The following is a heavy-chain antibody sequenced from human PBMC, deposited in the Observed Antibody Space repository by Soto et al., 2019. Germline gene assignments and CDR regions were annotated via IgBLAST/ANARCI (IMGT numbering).Heavy chain of an antibody. D-gene: IGHD6-13*01. CDR3: ARGGSSWSAEYYQH. J-gene: IGHJ1*01. Sequence: QVPLVQSGAEMKKPGASVKVSCKASGYTFTNYGLNWVRQAPGQGPERMGWISGYNGDTKYSQTLQGRVTMTTDTSTSTAYMELRSLRSDDTAVYYCARGGSSWSAEYYQHWGQGTLVIVSS. CDR1: GYTFTNYG. CDR2: ISGYNGDT. V-gene: IGHV1-18*04.